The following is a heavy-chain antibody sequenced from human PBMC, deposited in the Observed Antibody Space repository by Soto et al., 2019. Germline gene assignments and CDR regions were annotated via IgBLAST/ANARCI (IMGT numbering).Heavy chain of an antibody. CDR3: ARGRYGDY. J-gene: IGHJ4*02. D-gene: IGHD1-1*01. CDR1: GYTYTSYG. CDR2: ISAHNGNT. Sequence: QVHLVQSRAEVKKPGASVKVSCKASGYTYTSYGIAWVRQAPGQGLEWMGWISAHNGNTDYAQKLQGRVIVTRDTSTSKAYMELRSLISDDTAVYYCARGRYGDYWGQGALVTVSS. V-gene: IGHV1-18*01.